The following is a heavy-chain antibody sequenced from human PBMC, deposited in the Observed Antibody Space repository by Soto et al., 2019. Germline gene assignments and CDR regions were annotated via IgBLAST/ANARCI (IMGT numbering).Heavy chain of an antibody. Sequence: PGESLKISCKGSGYSFTSYWIGWVRQMPGKGLEWMGIIYPGDSDTRYSPSFQGQVTISADKSISTAYLQWSSLKASDTAMYYCARLGAIAVAGNYYGMDVWGQGTTVTVS. D-gene: IGHD6-19*01. J-gene: IGHJ6*02. CDR3: ARLGAIAVAGNYYGMDV. V-gene: IGHV5-51*01. CDR2: IYPGDSDT. CDR1: GYSFTSYW.